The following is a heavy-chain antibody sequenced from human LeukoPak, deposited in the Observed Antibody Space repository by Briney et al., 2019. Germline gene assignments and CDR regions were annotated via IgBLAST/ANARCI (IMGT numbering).Heavy chain of an antibody. D-gene: IGHD5-12*01. CDR1: GYSISTGYY. J-gene: IGHJ4*02. CDR2: FYHGGST. CDR3: ARDGYSGSDAL. V-gene: IGHV4-38-2*02. Sequence: IPSETLSLTCTVSGYSISTGYYWDWIRQPPGKGLEWIGTFYHGGSTYYNPSLKSRVTISVDTSKNQFSLNLTSVTAADTAIYYCARDGYSGSDALWGQGTLVTVSS.